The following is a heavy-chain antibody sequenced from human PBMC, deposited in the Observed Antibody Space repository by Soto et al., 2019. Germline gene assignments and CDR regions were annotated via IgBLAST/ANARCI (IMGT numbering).Heavy chain of an antibody. D-gene: IGHD2-15*01. J-gene: IGHJ3*02. V-gene: IGHV4-34*01. CDR2: INHSGST. CDR3: ARGPRRGGYCSGGSCYSAQNDAFDI. Sequence: PSETLSLTCAVYGGSFSGYYWSWIGLLPGKGLEWIGEINHSGSTNYNPSLKSRVTISVDTSKNQFSLMLSSVTAADTAVYYCARGPRRGGYCSGGSCYSAQNDAFDIWGQGTMVTVSS. CDR1: GGSFSGYY.